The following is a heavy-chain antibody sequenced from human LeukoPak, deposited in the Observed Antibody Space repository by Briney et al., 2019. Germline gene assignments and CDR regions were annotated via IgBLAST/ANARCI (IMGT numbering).Heavy chain of an antibody. CDR3: ARSLDSSGYYLFY. J-gene: IGHJ4*02. V-gene: IGHV4-34*10. CDR1: GGSFSRYS. Sequence: SETLSLTCAVYGGSFSRYSWSWVRQPPGKGLEWIGESNHSGSSRYSPSLKSPVTMSLDTSKNQFSLRLSSVTAADTAVYYCARSLDSSGYYLFYWGQGTLVTVSS. CDR2: SNHSGSS. D-gene: IGHD3-22*01.